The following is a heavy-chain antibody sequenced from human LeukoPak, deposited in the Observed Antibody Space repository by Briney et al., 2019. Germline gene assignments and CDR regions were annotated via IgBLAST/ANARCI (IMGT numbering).Heavy chain of an antibody. CDR1: GYTFTGYY. J-gene: IGHJ4*02. D-gene: IGHD4-11*01. V-gene: IGHV1-2*02. CDR2: FNPNSGGT. CDR3: ARGPPAATVTVFDY. Sequence: ASVKVSCKASGYTFTGYYIDWVRQSPGQGLEWMGWFNPNSGGTDSAQKFQGRVTMTRDTSISTAYMELSRLRSDDTAVYYCARGPPAATVTVFDYWGQGTLVTVSS.